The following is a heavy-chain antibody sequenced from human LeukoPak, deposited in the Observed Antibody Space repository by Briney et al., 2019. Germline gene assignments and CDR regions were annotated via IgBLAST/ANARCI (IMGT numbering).Heavy chain of an antibody. CDR2: VDPEDGET. D-gene: IGHD6-19*01. CDR3: RIAVAGTTDY. Sequence: ASVKVPCKVSGYTFTDYYMHWVQQAPGKGLEWMGLVDPEDGETIYAEKFQGRVTITADTSTDTAYMELSSLRSEDTAVYYCRIAVAGTTDYWGQGTLVTVSS. J-gene: IGHJ4*02. V-gene: IGHV1-69-2*01. CDR1: GYTFTDYY.